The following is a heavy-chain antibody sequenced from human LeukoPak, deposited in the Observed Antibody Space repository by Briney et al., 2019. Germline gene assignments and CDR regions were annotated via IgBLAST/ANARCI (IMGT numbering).Heavy chain of an antibody. CDR1: GFTFSSYA. CDR2: ISYDGSNK. J-gene: IGHJ4*02. CDR3: ARVFHDYGDY. Sequence: GGSLRLSRAASGFTFSSYAMHWVRQAPGKGLEWVAVISYDGSNKYYADSVKGRFTISRDNSMNTLYLQMNSLRAEDTAVYYCARVFHDYGDYWGQGTLVTVSS. D-gene: IGHD4-17*01. V-gene: IGHV3-30-3*01.